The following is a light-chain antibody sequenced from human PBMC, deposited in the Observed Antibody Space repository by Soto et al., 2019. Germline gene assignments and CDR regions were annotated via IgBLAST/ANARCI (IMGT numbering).Light chain of an antibody. V-gene: IGKV1-5*01. J-gene: IGKJ1*01. Sequence: DIQMTQFPSTLFASVGDRVTITCRASQSISRWLAWYQQKPGKAPKLLIYDASNLEKGVPSRLSGRGSGTEFTLSISSLQLDDFATYFCQQYNSYSPETFGQGTKVEI. CDR3: QQYNSYSPET. CDR1: QSISRW. CDR2: DAS.